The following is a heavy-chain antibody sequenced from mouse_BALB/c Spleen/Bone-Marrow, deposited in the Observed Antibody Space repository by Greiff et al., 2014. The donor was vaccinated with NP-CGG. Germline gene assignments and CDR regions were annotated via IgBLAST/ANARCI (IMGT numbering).Heavy chain of an antibody. CDR2: ISNGSIYT. D-gene: IGHD2-4*01. Sequence: EVKLVESGGDLVKPGGSLKLSCAASGFTFSTYGMSWVRQTPDKRLEWVAAISNGSIYTYYPDTVKGRFTISRDNAKNTLYLQMSSLKSEDTAMYYCVRPYDYGTWFAYWGQGTLVTVSA. J-gene: IGHJ3*01. V-gene: IGHV5-6*01. CDR3: VRPYDYGTWFAY. CDR1: GFTFSTYG.